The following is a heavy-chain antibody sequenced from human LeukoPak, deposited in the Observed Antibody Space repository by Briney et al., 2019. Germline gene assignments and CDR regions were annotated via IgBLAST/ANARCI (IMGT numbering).Heavy chain of an antibody. CDR1: GYTFTGYF. V-gene: IGHV1-2*02. CDR3: ARGGPYTYGNFDY. J-gene: IGHJ4*02. Sequence: ASVKVSGKASGYTFTGYFLHWVRQAPGQGLQWMGWINPTTGGTNYAQNFQGRVTMTRDTSISTAYMELSRLSSDDTAMYYCARGGPYTYGNFDYWGQGTLVAVSS. CDR2: INPTTGGT. D-gene: IGHD5-18*01.